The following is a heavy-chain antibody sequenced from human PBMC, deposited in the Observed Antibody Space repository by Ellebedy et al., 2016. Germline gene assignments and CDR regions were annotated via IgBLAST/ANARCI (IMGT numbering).Heavy chain of an antibody. J-gene: IGHJ3*02. Sequence: SETLSLTXAVYGGSFSGYYWSWIRQPPGKGLEWIGEINHSGSTNYNPSLKSRVTISVDTSKNQFSLKLSSVTAADTAVYYCARGVFGVSYSNYNWGFDIWGQGTMVTVSS. CDR1: GGSFSGYY. CDR3: ARGVFGVSYSNYNWGFDI. V-gene: IGHV4-34*01. D-gene: IGHD4-11*01. CDR2: INHSGST.